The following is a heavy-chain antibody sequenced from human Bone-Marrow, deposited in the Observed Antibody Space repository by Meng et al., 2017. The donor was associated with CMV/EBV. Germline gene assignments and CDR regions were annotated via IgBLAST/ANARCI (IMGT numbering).Heavy chain of an antibody. CDR2: IKQDGSEK. V-gene: IGHV3-7*01. CDR3: ARDRGFSYGFSP. J-gene: IGHJ5*02. Sequence: GGSLRLSCAASGFTFSSYWMTWVRQAPGKGLEWVAKIKQDGSEKNYVDSVKGRFAISRDNAKNSLYLQMNSLRAEDTAVYYCARDRGFSYGFSPWGLGTLATVSS. D-gene: IGHD5-18*01. CDR1: GFTFSSYW.